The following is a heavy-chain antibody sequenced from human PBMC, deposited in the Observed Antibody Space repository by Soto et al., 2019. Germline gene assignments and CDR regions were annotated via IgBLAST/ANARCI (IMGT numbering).Heavy chain of an antibody. CDR1: GGTFSSYA. CDR3: ARDHITMVRGITYYYYSYGMDV. Sequence: SVKVSCKASGGTFSSYAISWVRQAPGQGLEWMGGIIPIFGTANYAQKFQGRVTITADESTSTAYMELSSLRSEDTAVYYCARDHITMVRGITYYYYSYGMDVWRQGTTVTVSS. CDR2: IIPIFGTA. D-gene: IGHD3-10*01. J-gene: IGHJ6*02. V-gene: IGHV1-69*13.